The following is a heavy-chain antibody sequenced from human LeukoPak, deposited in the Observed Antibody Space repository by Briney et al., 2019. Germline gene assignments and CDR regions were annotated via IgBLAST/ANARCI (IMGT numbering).Heavy chain of an antibody. CDR3: AKVWTMIVVVRGARFDY. CDR2: MSGSGDRT. V-gene: IGHV3-23*01. D-gene: IGHD3-22*01. CDR1: GFPFSSYA. Sequence: PGGSLRLSCAASGFPFSSYAMSWVRQAPGKGLEWVSGMSGSGDRTFYADSVKGRFTISRDNSKNTLYLRMNSLRAEDTAVYYCAKVWTMIVVVRGARFDYWGQGTLVTVSS. J-gene: IGHJ4*02.